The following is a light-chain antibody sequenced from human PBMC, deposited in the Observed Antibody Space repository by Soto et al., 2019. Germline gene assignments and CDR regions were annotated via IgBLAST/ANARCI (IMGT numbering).Light chain of an antibody. CDR3: SLYTSGNTSYV. V-gene: IGLV2-18*01. Sequence: QSGLTKPPSVSGSPGQSVTISCTGTVTDFVGYNRVSWYQQPPGTAPKLMIYEVSKRPAGVPDRFSGSKSGNTASLTISGLQAADEADYYCSLYTSGNTSYVFGTGTKVTVL. J-gene: IGLJ1*01. CDR2: EVS. CDR1: VTDFVGYNR.